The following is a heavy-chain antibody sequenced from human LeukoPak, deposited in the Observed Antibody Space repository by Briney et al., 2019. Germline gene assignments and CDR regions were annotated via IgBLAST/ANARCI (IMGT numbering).Heavy chain of an antibody. CDR1: GFTFSSYW. D-gene: IGHD3-10*01. CDR2: IKQDGSEK. V-gene: IGHV3-7*01. Sequence: GRSLRLSCAASGFTFSSYWMSWVRQAPGKVLEWVANIKQDGSEKYYVDSVKGRFTISRDNAKNSLYLQMTSLRAEDTAVYYCARAPRGWTAVPDYWGQGTLVTVSS. CDR3: ARAPRGWTAVPDY. J-gene: IGHJ4*02.